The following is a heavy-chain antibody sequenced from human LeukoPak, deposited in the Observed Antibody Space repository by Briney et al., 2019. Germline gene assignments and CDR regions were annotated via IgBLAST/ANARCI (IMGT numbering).Heavy chain of an antibody. CDR3: ARDTRGAFDI. D-gene: IGHD3-10*01. CDR1: GFTFSSYA. J-gene: IGHJ3*02. Sequence: GGSLRLSCAASGFTFSSYAMSWVRQAPGKGLEWVSSISSSSSTIYYADSVKGRFTISRDNAKNSLYLQMNSLRAEDTAVYYCARDTRGAFDIWGQGTMVTVSS. V-gene: IGHV3-48*01. CDR2: ISSSSSTI.